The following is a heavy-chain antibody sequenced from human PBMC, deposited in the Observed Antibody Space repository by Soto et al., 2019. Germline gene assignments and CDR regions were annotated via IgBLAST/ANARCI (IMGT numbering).Heavy chain of an antibody. CDR3: ARAGGFLLDY. CDR2: ISYDGSNK. V-gene: IGHV3-30-3*01. CDR1: GFTFSSYA. Sequence: QVQLVESGGGVVKPGRSLRLSCAASGFTFSSYAMHWVRQAPGKGLEWVAVISYDGSNKYYADSVKGRFTISRDISKNTLYLQMNSLRAEDTAVYYCARAGGFLLDYWGQGTLVTVSS. D-gene: IGHD5-12*01. J-gene: IGHJ4*02.